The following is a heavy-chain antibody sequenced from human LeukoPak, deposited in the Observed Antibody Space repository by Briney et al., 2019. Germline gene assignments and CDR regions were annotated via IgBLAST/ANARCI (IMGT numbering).Heavy chain of an antibody. Sequence: PSETLSLTCTVSGGSISSYYWSWIRQPPGKGLEWIGYIYYSGSTNYNPSLKSRVTISVDTSKNQFSLKLSSVTAADTAVYYCARRHYDFWSGPDPPYYYYGMDVWGQGTTVTVSS. CDR2: IYYSGST. CDR1: GGSISSYY. CDR3: ARRHYDFWSGPDPPYYYYGMDV. J-gene: IGHJ6*02. D-gene: IGHD3-3*01. V-gene: IGHV4-59*08.